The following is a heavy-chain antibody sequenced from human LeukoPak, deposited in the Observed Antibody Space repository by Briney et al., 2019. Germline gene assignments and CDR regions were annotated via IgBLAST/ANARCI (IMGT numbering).Heavy chain of an antibody. CDR1: GGSISSYY. D-gene: IGHD1-26*01. CDR2: IYYTGST. CDR3: ARQDGGATD. V-gene: IGHV4-59*01. J-gene: IGHJ4*02. Sequence: PSETLSLTCSVSGGSISSYYWSWIRQPPGKGLEWIGYIYYTGSTNYSPSLESRVTISIDTSKKQLSLKLRSVTAADTAVYYCARQDGGATDWGQGTLVTVSS.